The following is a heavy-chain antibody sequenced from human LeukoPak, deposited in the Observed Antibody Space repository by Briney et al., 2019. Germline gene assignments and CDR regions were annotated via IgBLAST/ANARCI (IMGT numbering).Heavy chain of an antibody. CDR3: ARVLSAVTSTFYY. V-gene: IGHV1-2*02. Sequence: ASVKVSCKASGYSFTHHNVHWVRQAPGQALEWMGWIKPNNGDTKFSQKFQDRVTLTSDTSIDTAYMEMSGLTSDDTAIYYCARVLSAVTSTFYYWGQGTLVTVSS. J-gene: IGHJ4*02. CDR1: GYSFTHHN. CDR2: IKPNNGDT. D-gene: IGHD4-17*01.